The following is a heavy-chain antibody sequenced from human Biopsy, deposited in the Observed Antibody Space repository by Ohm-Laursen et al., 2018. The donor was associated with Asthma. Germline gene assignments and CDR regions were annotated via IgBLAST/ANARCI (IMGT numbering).Heavy chain of an antibody. CDR3: GLAKGGDQHTMVTLYS. CDR2: ISVHNGDT. J-gene: IGHJ4*02. D-gene: IGHD3-10*01. CDR1: DYIFPRYY. V-gene: IGHV1-18*01. Sequence: GASVKVSCKASDYIFPRYYISWVRQAPGQGLEWMGWISVHNGDTKYAQKFQGRVSLTTDTSTGTSYMDLRSLRSDDSAVYFCGLAKGGDQHTMVTLYSWGQGTLVTVSS.